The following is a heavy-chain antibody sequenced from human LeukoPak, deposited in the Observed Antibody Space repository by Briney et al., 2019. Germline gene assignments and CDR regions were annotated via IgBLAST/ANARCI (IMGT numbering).Heavy chain of an antibody. Sequence: SETLSLTCTVSGGSISSYYWSWIRQPPGKGLEWIGYIYYSGSTNYNPSLKSRVTISVDTSKNQFSLKLSSVTAADTAVYYCARIGEYDYVWGSYRPNWFDPWGQGTLVTVSS. J-gene: IGHJ5*02. D-gene: IGHD3-16*02. CDR3: ARIGEYDYVWGSYRPNWFDP. CDR1: GGSISSYY. CDR2: IYYSGST. V-gene: IGHV4-59*08.